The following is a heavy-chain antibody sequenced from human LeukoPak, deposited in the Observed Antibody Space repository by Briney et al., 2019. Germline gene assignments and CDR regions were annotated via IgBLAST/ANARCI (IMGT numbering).Heavy chain of an antibody. CDR1: GYTFTGYY. Sequence: ASVKVPCKASGYTFTGYYMHWVRQAPGQGLEWMGWINPNSGGTNYAQKFQGRVTMTRDTSISTAYMELSRLRSDDTAVYYCARDREYCSSTSCYDGDYYGMDVWGQGTTVTVSS. J-gene: IGHJ6*02. CDR3: ARDREYCSSTSCYDGDYYGMDV. CDR2: INPNSGGT. V-gene: IGHV1-2*02. D-gene: IGHD2-2*01.